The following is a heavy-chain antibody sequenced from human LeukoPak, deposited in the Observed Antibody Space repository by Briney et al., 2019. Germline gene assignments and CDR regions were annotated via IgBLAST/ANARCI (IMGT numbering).Heavy chain of an antibody. CDR3: ARGSIGAPHHFDY. CDR2: INTNTGNP. J-gene: IGHJ4*02. Sequence: GASVKVSCKASGHTFTSYYMHWVRQAPGQGLEWMGWINTNTGNPTYAQGFTGRFVFSLDTSVSTAYLQISSLKAEDTAVYYCARGSIGAPHHFDYWGQGTLVTVSS. CDR1: GHTFTSYY. V-gene: IGHV7-4-1*02. D-gene: IGHD3-10*01.